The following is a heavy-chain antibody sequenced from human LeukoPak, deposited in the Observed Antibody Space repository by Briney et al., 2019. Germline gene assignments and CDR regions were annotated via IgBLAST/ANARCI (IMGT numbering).Heavy chain of an antibody. CDR3: ARHSYCSGGSCYYYYYMDV. CDR1: GGSISSYY. V-gene: IGHV4-4*09. Sequence: SETLSLTCTVSGGSISSYYWSWIRQPPGKGLEWIGCIYTSGSTNYNPSLKSRVTMSVDMSKNQFSLKLISVTAADTAVYYCARHSYCSGGSCYYYYYMDVWGKGTTVTVSS. J-gene: IGHJ6*03. CDR2: IYTSGST. D-gene: IGHD2-15*01.